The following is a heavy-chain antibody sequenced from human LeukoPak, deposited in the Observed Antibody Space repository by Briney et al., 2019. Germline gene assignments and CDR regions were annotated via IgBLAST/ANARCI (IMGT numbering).Heavy chain of an antibody. CDR3: ARHGRGGGYTAFDI. CDR1: GGSFSGYY. V-gene: IGHV4-34*01. D-gene: IGHD6-25*01. J-gene: IGHJ3*02. CDR2: INHSGST. Sequence: SETLSLTCAVYGGSFSGYYWSWIRQPPGKGLEWIGEINHSGSTNYNPSLKSRVTISVDTSKNQFSLKLSSVTAADTAVYYCARHGRGGGYTAFDIWGQGTMVTVSS.